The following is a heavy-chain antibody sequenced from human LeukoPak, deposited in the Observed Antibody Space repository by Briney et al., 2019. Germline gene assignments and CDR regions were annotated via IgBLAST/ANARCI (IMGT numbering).Heavy chain of an antibody. D-gene: IGHD3-22*01. V-gene: IGHV5-51*01. CDR1: GYSFTSYW. CDR3: ARRYYYDSSGYYP. Sequence: GESLKISCEGSGYSFTSYWIGWVRQMPGKGLEWMGIIYPGDSDTRYSPSFQGQVTISADKSISTAYLQWSSLKASDTAMYYCARRYYYDSSGYYPWGQGTLVTVSS. J-gene: IGHJ5*02. CDR2: IYPGDSDT.